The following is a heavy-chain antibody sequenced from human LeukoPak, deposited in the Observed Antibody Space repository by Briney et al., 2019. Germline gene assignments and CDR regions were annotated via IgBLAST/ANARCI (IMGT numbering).Heavy chain of an antibody. CDR2: IYYSGST. J-gene: IGHJ4*02. V-gene: IGHV4-39*01. CDR1: GGSISSRSYY. D-gene: IGHD3-3*01. Sequence: SETLSLTCTVSGGSISSRSYYWGWIRQPPGKGLEWIGSIYYSGSTYYNPSLKSRVTISVDTSKNQFSLKLSSVTAADTAVYYCARSNAVREYYDFWSGDFDYWGQGTLVTVSS. CDR3: ARSNAVREYYDFWSGDFDY.